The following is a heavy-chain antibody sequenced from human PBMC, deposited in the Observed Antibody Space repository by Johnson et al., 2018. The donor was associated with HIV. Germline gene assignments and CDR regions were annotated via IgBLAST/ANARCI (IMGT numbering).Heavy chain of an antibody. Sequence: MLLVESGGGLVQPGGSLRLSCEASGFIFRNYWMNWVRQAPGKGLVWVARIYSDGTDTAYADSVKGRCTISRDNAKRTLYLQMNSLRAEDTAVYYCARKQWLEIPSDAFDVWGQGTMVTVSS. V-gene: IGHV3-74*03. D-gene: IGHD6-19*01. CDR1: GFIFRNYW. CDR3: ARKQWLEIPSDAFDV. CDR2: IYSDGTDT. J-gene: IGHJ3*01.